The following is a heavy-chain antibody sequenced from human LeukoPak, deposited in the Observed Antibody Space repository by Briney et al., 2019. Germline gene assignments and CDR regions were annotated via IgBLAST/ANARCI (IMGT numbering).Heavy chain of an antibody. V-gene: IGHV1-24*01. D-gene: IGHD4-11*01. CDR3: ATDSNYEGSFGY. J-gene: IGHJ4*02. CDR2: FDPEDGET. CDR1: GYTLAELS. Sequence: ASVKVSCKVSGYTLAELSMHWVRQAPGKGLEWMGGFDPEDGETIYAQKFQGRVTMTEDTSTDTAYMELSSLRSEDAAVYYCATDSNYEGSFGYWGQGTLVTVSS.